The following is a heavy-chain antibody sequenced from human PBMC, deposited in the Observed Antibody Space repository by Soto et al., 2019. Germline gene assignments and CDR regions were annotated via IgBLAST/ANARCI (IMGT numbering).Heavy chain of an antibody. D-gene: IGHD2-2*01. CDR1: GGSISSGGYY. CDR2: IYYSGGT. Sequence: SETLSLTCTVSGGSISSGGYYWSWIRQHPGKGLEWIGYIYYSGGTYYNPSLKSRVTISVDTSKNQFSLKLSSVTAADTAVYYCARDGRRYCSSTSCSSYFDYWGQGTLVTV. CDR3: ARDGRRYCSSTSCSSYFDY. V-gene: IGHV4-31*03. J-gene: IGHJ4*02.